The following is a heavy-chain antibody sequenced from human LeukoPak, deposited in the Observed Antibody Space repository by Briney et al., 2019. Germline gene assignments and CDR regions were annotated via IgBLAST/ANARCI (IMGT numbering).Heavy chain of an antibody. CDR3: ASEGGRN. Sequence: SETLSLTCGVYGGTFSGYYWSWIRQPPGKGLEWIGEINDSGSTNYNPSLKSRVTISVDTSKNQFSLKLSSVTAADTAVYYCASEGGRNWGQGTLVTVSS. CDR2: INDSGST. CDR1: GGTFSGYY. V-gene: IGHV4-34*01. D-gene: IGHD3-16*01. J-gene: IGHJ4*02.